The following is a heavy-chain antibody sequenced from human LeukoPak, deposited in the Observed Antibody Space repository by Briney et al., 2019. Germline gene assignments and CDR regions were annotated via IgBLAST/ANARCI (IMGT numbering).Heavy chain of an antibody. CDR1: GYTFTNYA. CDR2: INAGTGNT. CDR3: ARDPAENIYYHYYGMDV. Sequence: ASVKVSCKASGYTFTNYAIHWVRQAPGQRLEWMGWINAGTGNTRYSQKFQGRVTITRDTSASTAYIGLSSLTSEDTAMYYCARDPAENIYYHYYGMDVWGQGTTVTVSS. V-gene: IGHV1-3*01. J-gene: IGHJ6*02. D-gene: IGHD1/OR15-1a*01.